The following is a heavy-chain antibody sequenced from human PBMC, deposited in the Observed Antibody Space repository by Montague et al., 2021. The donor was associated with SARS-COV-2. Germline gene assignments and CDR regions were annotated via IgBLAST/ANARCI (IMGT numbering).Heavy chain of an antibody. CDR2: TNDSGRT. CDR1: GGSFSGYY. Sequence: ETLSLTCAVYGGSFSGYYWSWIRQPPGRGLEWIGETNDSGRTNYNPSLKGRVTISVDTSKNQFSLRLSSVTAAETAVYYCARGYCSGSGCYYYYGMDVWGQGTTVTVSS. V-gene: IGHV4-34*01. CDR3: ARGYCSGSGCYYYYGMDV. D-gene: IGHD2-15*01. J-gene: IGHJ6*02.